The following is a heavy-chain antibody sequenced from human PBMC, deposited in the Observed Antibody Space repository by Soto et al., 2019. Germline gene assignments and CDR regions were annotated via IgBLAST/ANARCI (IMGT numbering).Heavy chain of an antibody. V-gene: IGHV4-34*01. CDR1: GGSFSAYS. Sequence: SETLSLTCGVYGGSFSAYSWTWLRQSPGKGLEWIGEITHGGSTDYNPALKSRLVMSVDTSKNHFSLRVTSVTAAGAAVYFCARARFDSWSHIYYGLDVWGQGNTVTVSS. CDR3: ARARFDSWSHIYYGLDV. D-gene: IGHD3-3*01. J-gene: IGHJ6*02. CDR2: ITHGGST.